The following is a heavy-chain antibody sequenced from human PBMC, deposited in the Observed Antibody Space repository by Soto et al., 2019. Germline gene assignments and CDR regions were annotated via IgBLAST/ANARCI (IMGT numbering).Heavy chain of an antibody. CDR1: GFMFADYA. Sequence: EVQLVESGGTLVQPCRSLRRSCATYGFMFADYAMHWVRQAPGKGLEWVSGISWNSKSKDYADAVRGRFTISTDNAKKSLYLQMSTLRAEDTALYYCAEDIDCSGRAYYAMDVWGQGTTVTVSA. CDR2: ISWNSKSK. J-gene: IGHJ6*01. CDR3: AEDIDCSGRAYYAMDV. D-gene: IGHD2-15*01. V-gene: IGHV3-9*01.